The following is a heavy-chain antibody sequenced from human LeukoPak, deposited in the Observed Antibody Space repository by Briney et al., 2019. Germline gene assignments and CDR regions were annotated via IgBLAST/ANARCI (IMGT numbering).Heavy chain of an antibody. D-gene: IGHD3-22*01. V-gene: IGHV1-69*04. Sequence: SVTVSCKASGGTFSSYTISWVRQAPGQGLEWMGRIIPILGIANYAQKFQGRVTITADKSTSTAYMELSSLRSEDTAVYYCARDPRIKDHSSGYDDYWGQGTLVTLSS. CDR2: IIPILGIA. CDR3: ARDPRIKDHSSGYDDY. CDR1: GGTFSSYT. J-gene: IGHJ4*02.